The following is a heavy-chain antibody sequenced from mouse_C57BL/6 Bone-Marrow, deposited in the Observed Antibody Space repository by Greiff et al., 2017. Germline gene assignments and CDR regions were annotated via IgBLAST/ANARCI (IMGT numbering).Heavy chain of an antibody. J-gene: IGHJ1*03. D-gene: IGHD2-3*01. CDR3: ARGGGGYYVDWYFDV. CDR1: GFSLTSYG. V-gene: IGHV2-2*01. CDR2: IWSGGST. Sequence: VHLVESGPGLVQPSPSLSITCTVSGFSLTSYGVHWVRQSPGKGLEWLGVIWSGGSTDYNAAFISRLSIRKDNSKSQVFFKMNRLQADDTAMYYCARGGGGYYVDWYFDVWGTGTTVTVSS.